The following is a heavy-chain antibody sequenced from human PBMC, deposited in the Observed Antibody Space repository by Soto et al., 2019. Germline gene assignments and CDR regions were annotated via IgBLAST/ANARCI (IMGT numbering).Heavy chain of an antibody. CDR3: AKSRDAYNFYFYYGMDV. D-gene: IGHD2-2*01. CDR1: GFTFSNSG. V-gene: IGHV3-30*18. J-gene: IGHJ6*02. CDR2: ILYDGSNK. Sequence: GGSLRLSCAASGFTFSNSGMHWVRQTPGKGLEWVALILYDGSNKYYADSVKGQFTISRDNSKNTLYLQVSSLRAEDTAVYYCAKSRDAYNFYFYYGMDVWGQGTTVTVSS.